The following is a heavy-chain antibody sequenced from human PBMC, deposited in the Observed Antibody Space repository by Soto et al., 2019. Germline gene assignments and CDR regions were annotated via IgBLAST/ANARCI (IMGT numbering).Heavy chain of an antibody. D-gene: IGHD6-13*01. CDR3: VTPSIAESGRMTPDHDY. V-gene: IGHV3-64D*06. CDR2: ISSNGGST. Sequence: GGALRLSCSASGFTFSSYAMRWVRQAPVKGLEYVSAISSNGGSTYYADSVKGRFTISRDNSKNTLYLQMSSLRAEDTAVYYCVTPSIAESGRMTPDHDYWGQGTLVTVSS. CDR1: GFTFSSYA. J-gene: IGHJ4*02.